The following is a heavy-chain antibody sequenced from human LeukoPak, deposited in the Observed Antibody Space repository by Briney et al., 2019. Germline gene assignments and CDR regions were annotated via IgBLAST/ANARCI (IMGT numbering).Heavy chain of an antibody. J-gene: IGHJ4*02. CDR1: GFTFSSYW. D-gene: IGHD6-19*01. V-gene: IGHV3-74*01. CDR3: AREEWLALEY. Sequence: PGGSLILSRAASGFTFSSYWMHSVRQAPGKGLEWVSRIDTDGTTTNDVDSVKGRVTSSSDNAMNPRYLQSNIRRREHKALYFCAREEWLALEYWGQGNLVTVSS. CDR2: IDTDGTTT.